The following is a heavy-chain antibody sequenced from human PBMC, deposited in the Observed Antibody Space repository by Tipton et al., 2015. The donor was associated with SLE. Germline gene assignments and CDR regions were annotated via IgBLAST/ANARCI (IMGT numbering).Heavy chain of an antibody. D-gene: IGHD5-12*01. CDR1: GGSISSYF. Sequence: GLVKPSETLSLTCTVSGGSISSYFWTWIRQPPGKGLEWIGHIFYTGSTRYNPSLKSRVTISVDTSKSQIFLKMSSVTAADTAVYYCARDLHGGYRGGAFDNWAQATMVRVSS. J-gene: IGHJ3*02. V-gene: IGHV4-59*01. CDR2: IFYTGST. CDR3: ARDLHGGYRGGAFDN.